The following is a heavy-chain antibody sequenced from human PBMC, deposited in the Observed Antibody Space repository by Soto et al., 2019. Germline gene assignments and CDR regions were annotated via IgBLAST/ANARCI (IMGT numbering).Heavy chain of an antibody. CDR1: GFSLTTTGVG. D-gene: IGHD2-15*01. J-gene: IGHJ4*02. V-gene: IGHV2-5*02. CDR3: AHRAVLCSGGTCYSHPFDF. CDR2: IYWDDDK. Sequence: QITLKESGPTLVKPTQTLTLTCTFSGFSLTTTGVGVGWIRQPPGKALEWLAIIYWDDDKRYSPSLKSRLTITXDXXKNQVVLTMTNMDPVDPATYFCAHRAVLCSGGTCYSHPFDFWGQGTLVTVSS.